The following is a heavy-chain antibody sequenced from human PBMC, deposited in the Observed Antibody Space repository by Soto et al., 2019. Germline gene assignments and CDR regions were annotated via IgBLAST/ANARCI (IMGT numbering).Heavy chain of an antibody. Sequence: EVQLAEYGGGMVQPGGSLSLSCVASGFTFSSYDMHWVRQAPGKGLEYVSSISSNGGTTYYGNSVKGRFTISRDNSKNPMYLQMGSLRAEDMAVYYCVRRVSGNYDYWGQGTLVSVSS. V-gene: IGHV3-64*01. CDR2: ISSNGGTT. CDR1: GFTFSSYD. CDR3: VRRVSGNYDY. D-gene: IGHD1-7*01. J-gene: IGHJ4*02.